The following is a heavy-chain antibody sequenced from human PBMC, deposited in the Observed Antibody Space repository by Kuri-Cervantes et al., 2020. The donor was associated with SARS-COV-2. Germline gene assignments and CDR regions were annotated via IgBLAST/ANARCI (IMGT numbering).Heavy chain of an antibody. V-gene: IGHV3-11*04. CDR3: ARTDFGSGYYVDY. J-gene: IGHJ4*02. CDR2: ISSSGSTI. D-gene: IGHD3-3*01. Sequence: GESPKIPWAASGFTFSDYYMSWIRQAPAKGLEWVSYISSSGSTIYYADSVKGRFTISRDNAKNSLYLQMNSLRAEDTAVYYCARTDFGSGYYVDYWGQGTLVTVSS. CDR1: GFTFSDYY.